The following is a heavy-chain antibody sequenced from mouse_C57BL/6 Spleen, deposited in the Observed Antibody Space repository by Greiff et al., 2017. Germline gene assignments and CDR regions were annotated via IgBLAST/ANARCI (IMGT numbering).Heavy chain of an antibody. CDR2: IYPGSGST. CDR3: ARPLDSAFGY. CDR1: GYTFTSYW. J-gene: IGHJ2*01. V-gene: IGHV1-55*01. Sequence: QVQLQQSGAELVKPGASVKMSCKASGYTFTSYWITWVKQRPGQGLEWIGDIYPGSGSTNYNEKFKSKATLTVDTSSRTAYMQLSSLTSEDSAVYYCARPLDSAFGYWGQGTTLTVSS.